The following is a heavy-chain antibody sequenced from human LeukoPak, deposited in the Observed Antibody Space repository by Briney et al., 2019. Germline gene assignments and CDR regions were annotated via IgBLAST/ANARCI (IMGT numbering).Heavy chain of an antibody. J-gene: IGHJ4*02. CDR3: ARGYGYYFDY. CDR2: TYYRSKWYT. V-gene: IGHV6-1*01. D-gene: IGHD5-18*01. CDR1: GDSVSSNSAA. Sequence: SQTLSLTCTLSGDSVSSNSAAWNWIRQSPSRGLEWLGRTYYRSKWYTDYALSVKSRITINPDTSKNQFSLQLNSVTPEDTAVYYCARGYGYYFDYWGQGALVTVSP.